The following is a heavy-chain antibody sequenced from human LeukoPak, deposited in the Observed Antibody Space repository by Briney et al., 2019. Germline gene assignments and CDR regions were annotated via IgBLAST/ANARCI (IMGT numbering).Heavy chain of an antibody. Sequence: GGSLRLSCAASGFTFDDYAMHWVRQAPGKGLEWASGISWNSGSIGYADSVKGRFTISRDNAKNSLYLQMNSLRAEDTALYYCAKDAAHYSGRKFDYWGQGTLVTVSS. CDR2: ISWNSGSI. CDR3: AKDAAHYSGRKFDY. J-gene: IGHJ4*02. V-gene: IGHV3-9*01. CDR1: GFTFDDYA. D-gene: IGHD6-13*01.